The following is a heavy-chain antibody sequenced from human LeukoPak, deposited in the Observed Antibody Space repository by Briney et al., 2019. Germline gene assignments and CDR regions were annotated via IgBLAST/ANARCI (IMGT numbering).Heavy chain of an antibody. J-gene: IGHJ4*02. CDR2: INTNSGGT. CDR3: ARVDWIGERYFDY. CDR1: GYTFTGYY. V-gene: IGHV1-2*02. D-gene: IGHD3-10*01. Sequence: ASVKVSCKASGYTFTGYYMHWVRQAPGQGLEWMGWINTNSGGTNYAQKFQGRVTMTRDTSISTAYMELSRLRSDDTAVYYCARVDWIGERYFDYWGQGTLVTVSP.